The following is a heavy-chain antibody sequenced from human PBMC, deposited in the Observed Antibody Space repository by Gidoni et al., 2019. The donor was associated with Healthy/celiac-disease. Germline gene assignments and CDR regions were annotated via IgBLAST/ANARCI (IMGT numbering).Heavy chain of an antibody. CDR2: IYPGDSDT. CDR1: GYSFPSYW. Sequence: EVQLVQSGAEVKKPGESLKISCQGSGYSFPSYWIGGVRQMPGKGLEWMGIIYPGDSDTRYSPSFQGQVTISADKSISTAYLQWSSLKASDTAMYYCARLGGGITMMGNAFDIWGKGQWSPSLQ. D-gene: IGHD3-22*01. V-gene: IGHV5-51*01. J-gene: IGHJ3*02. CDR3: ARLGGGITMMGNAFDI.